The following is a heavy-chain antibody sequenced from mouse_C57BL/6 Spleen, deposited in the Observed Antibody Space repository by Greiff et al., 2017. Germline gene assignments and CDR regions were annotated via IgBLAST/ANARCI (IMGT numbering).Heavy chain of an antibody. CDR3: ADYYGSSYRPGYFDV. J-gene: IGHJ1*03. D-gene: IGHD1-1*01. CDR2: IDPETGGP. Sequence: QVQLQQSGAELVRPGASVTLSCKASGYTFTDYEMHWVKQTPVHGLEWIGAIDPETGGPAYNQKFKGKAILTADKSSSPAYMELRSLTSEDSAFYYCADYYGSSYRPGYFDVWGTGTTVTVSS. V-gene: IGHV1-15*01. CDR1: GYTFTDYE.